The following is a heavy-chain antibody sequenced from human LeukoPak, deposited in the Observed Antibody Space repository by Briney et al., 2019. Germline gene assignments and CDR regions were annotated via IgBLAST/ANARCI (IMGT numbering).Heavy chain of an antibody. CDR3: ARVGYSYGTHDY. CDR1: GFTFSSYA. Sequence: GGSLRLSCAASGFTFSSYAMSWVRQAPGKGLEWVSAISGSGGSTYYADSVKGRFTISRDNAKNSLYLQMNSLRAEDTAVYYCARVGYSYGTHDYWGQGTLVTVSS. J-gene: IGHJ4*02. D-gene: IGHD5-18*01. CDR2: ISGSGGST. V-gene: IGHV3-23*01.